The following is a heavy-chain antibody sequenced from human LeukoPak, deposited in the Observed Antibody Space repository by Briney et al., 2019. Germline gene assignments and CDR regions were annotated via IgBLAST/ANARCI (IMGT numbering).Heavy chain of an antibody. Sequence: PGGSLRLSCAASGFTFSSYGMHWVRQAPGKGLEWVSFIRYDGSNKYYADSVKGRFTISRDNSENTLYLQMNSLRAEDTAVYYCAKDRPVYYDGSGYFDYWGQGTLVTVSS. CDR2: IRYDGSNK. CDR1: GFTFSSYG. J-gene: IGHJ4*02. V-gene: IGHV3-30*02. CDR3: AKDRPVYYDGSGYFDY. D-gene: IGHD3-10*01.